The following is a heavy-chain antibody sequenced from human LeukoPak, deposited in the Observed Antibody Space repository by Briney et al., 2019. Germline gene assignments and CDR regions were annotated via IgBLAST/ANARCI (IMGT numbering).Heavy chain of an antibody. D-gene: IGHD3-22*01. Sequence: PGGSLRLSCAASGFTFSSYGMHWVRQAPGKGLEWVAVISYDGSNKYYADSVKGRFTISRDNSKNTLYLQMNSLRAEDTAVYYCAKAYEQVVVVTPFDYWGQGTLVTVSS. CDR1: GFTFSSYG. CDR3: AKAYEQVVVVTPFDY. CDR2: ISYDGSNK. V-gene: IGHV3-30*18. J-gene: IGHJ4*02.